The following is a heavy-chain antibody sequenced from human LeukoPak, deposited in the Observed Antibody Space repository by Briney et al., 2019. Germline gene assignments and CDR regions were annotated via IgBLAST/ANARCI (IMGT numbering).Heavy chain of an antibody. CDR1: GGSISSGSYY. J-gene: IGHJ6*03. CDR3: ARDKGWTTVTTHYYYYYMDV. Sequence: SQTLSLTCTVSGGSISSGSYYWSWIRQPAGKGLEWIGHIYNSGSTNYNPSLKSRVTISIGTSKNQFSLKLSSVNAADTAVYYCARDKGWTTVTTHYYYYYMDVWGKGTTVTVSS. CDR2: IYNSGST. V-gene: IGHV4-61*09. D-gene: IGHD4-11*01.